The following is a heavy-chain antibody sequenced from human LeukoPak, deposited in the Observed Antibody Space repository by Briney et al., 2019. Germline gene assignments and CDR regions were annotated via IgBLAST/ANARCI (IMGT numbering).Heavy chain of an antibody. D-gene: IGHD1-7*01. J-gene: IGHJ4*02. V-gene: IGHV1-18*01. CDR2: ISAYSGTT. CDR3: ARGGSNWNYQYHFDY. CDR1: GYTFTNSG. Sequence: ASVKVSCKASGYTFTNSGINWVRQAPGQGLEWMGWISAYSGTTNYAQKFQGRVTMTTDTSTSTAYMELRGLRSDDTAVYYCARGGSNWNYQYHFDYWGQGTLVTVSS.